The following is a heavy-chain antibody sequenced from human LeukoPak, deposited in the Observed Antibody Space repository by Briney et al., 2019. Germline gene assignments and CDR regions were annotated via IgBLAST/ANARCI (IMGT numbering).Heavy chain of an antibody. J-gene: IGHJ4*02. V-gene: IGHV4-59*01. D-gene: IGHD3-22*01. Sequence: SETLSLTCTVSGGSISSYYWSWIRQPPGKGLEWIGYIYYSGSTNYNPSLKSRVTISVDTSKNQFSLKLSSVTAADTAVYYCARYYYDSSGYYYDYWGQGTLVTVSS. CDR2: IYYSGST. CDR3: ARYYYDSSGYYYDY. CDR1: GGSISSYY.